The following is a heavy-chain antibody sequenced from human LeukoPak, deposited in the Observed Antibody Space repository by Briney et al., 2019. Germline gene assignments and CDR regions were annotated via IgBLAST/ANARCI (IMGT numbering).Heavy chain of an antibody. V-gene: IGHV4-34*01. CDR3: ARVVYDSSGYYPDAFDI. CDR2: INHSGST. CDR1: GGSFSGYY. J-gene: IGHJ3*02. D-gene: IGHD3-22*01. Sequence: SETLSLTCAVYGGSFSGYYWSWIRQPPGKGLEWIGEINHSGSTNYNPSLKSRVTISVDTSKNQFSLKLSSVTAADTAVYYCARVVYDSSGYYPDAFDIWGQGTMVTVSS.